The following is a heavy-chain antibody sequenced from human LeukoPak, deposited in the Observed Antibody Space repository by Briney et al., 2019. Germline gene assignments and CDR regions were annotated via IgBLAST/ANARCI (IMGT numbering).Heavy chain of an antibody. D-gene: IGHD2-2*02. CDR3: AATYLSKNYFDY. J-gene: IGHJ4*02. Sequence: PGGSLRLSCAASGFTFDDYAMHWVRHAPGKGLEWVSGISWNSGSIGYADSVKGRFTISRDNAKNSLYLQMNSLRAEDMALYYCAATYLSKNYFDYWGQGTLVTVSS. V-gene: IGHV3-9*03. CDR2: ISWNSGSI. CDR1: GFTFDDYA.